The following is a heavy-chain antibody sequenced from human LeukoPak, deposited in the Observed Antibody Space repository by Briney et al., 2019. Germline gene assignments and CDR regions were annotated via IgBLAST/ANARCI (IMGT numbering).Heavy chain of an antibody. J-gene: IGHJ4*02. CDR3: AKDPSNLGPIDY. CDR2: ISGGGGST. Sequence: GGSLRLSCAASGFTFSSYAMSWVRQAPGKGLEWVSAISGGGGSTYYADSVKGRFTISRDNSKNTLYPQMNSLRAEDTAVYYCAKDPSNLGPIDYWGQGTLVTVSS. D-gene: IGHD7-27*01. CDR1: GFTFSSYA. V-gene: IGHV3-23*01.